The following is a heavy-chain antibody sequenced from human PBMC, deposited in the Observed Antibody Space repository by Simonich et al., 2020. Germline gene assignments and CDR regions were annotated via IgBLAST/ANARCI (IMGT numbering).Heavy chain of an antibody. CDR2: IKQDGREK. CDR1: GFTFSSYW. Sequence: EVQLVESGGGLVQPGGSLRLSCAASGFTFSSYWMSWVRQAPGKGLEWVAKIKQDGREKYYVDSWKGRLTISRDNAKNSLYLQMNSLRAEDTAVYYCARDGLGTAYYYYMDVWGKGTTVTVSS. V-gene: IGHV3-7*01. CDR3: ARDGLGTAYYYYMDV. J-gene: IGHJ6*03. D-gene: IGHD7-27*01.